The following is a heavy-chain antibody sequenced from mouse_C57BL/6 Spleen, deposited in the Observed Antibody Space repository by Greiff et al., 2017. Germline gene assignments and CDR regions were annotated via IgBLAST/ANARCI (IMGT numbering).Heavy chain of an antibody. Sequence: QVQLQQPGAELVKPGASVKMSCKASGYTFTSYWITWVKQRPGQGLEWIGDIYPGSGSTNYNEKFKSKATLTVDTSSSTAYMQLSSLTAEDAAVYYCARFYYDYSEGYYYAMDYWGQGTSVTVSS. J-gene: IGHJ4*01. V-gene: IGHV1-55*01. CDR3: ARFYYDYSEGYYYAMDY. CDR2: IYPGSGST. CDR1: GYTFTSYW. D-gene: IGHD2-4*01.